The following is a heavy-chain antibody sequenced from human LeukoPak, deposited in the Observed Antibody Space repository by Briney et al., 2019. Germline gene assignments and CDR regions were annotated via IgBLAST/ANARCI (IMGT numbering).Heavy chain of an antibody. J-gene: IGHJ5*02. CDR2: IYYSGST. CDR3: ARMVQRNWFDP. V-gene: IGHV4-59*01. D-gene: IGHD3-10*01. Sequence: SETLSLTCTVSGGSISSYYWSWIRQPPGKGLEWIGYIYYSGSTNYNPSLKSRVTISVDTSKNQFSLKLGSVTAADTAVYYCARMVQRNWFDPWGQGTLVTVSS. CDR1: GGSISSYY.